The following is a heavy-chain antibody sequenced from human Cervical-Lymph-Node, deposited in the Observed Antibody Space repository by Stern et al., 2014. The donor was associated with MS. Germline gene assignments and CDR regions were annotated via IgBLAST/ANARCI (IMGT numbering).Heavy chain of an antibody. Sequence: QVQLVQSGGGVVQPGRSLRLSCAASGFTFSSYGMHWVRQAPGKGLEWVAVIWYDGSNKYHADSVKGRFTISRDNSKNTLFLQTNSLRAEDTAVYYCARSSSPSRYYYYGMDVWGQGTTVTVSS. CDR1: GFTFSSYG. J-gene: IGHJ6*02. D-gene: IGHD6-13*01. V-gene: IGHV3-33*08. CDR2: IWYDGSNK. CDR3: ARSSSPSRYYYYGMDV.